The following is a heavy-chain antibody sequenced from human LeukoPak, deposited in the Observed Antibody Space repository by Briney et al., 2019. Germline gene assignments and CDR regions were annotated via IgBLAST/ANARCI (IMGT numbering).Heavy chain of an antibody. V-gene: IGHV3-23*01. D-gene: IGHD3-22*01. CDR3: AKAHYDSSGYMGDYYYYMDV. CDR2: ISGSGGST. CDR1: GFTFSSYA. Sequence: GGSLRLSCAASGFTFSSYAMSWVRQAPGKGLEWVSAISGSGGSTYYADSVKGRFTISRDNSKNTLYLQMNSLRAEDTAVYYCAKAHYDSSGYMGDYYYYMDVWGKGTTATVSS. J-gene: IGHJ6*03.